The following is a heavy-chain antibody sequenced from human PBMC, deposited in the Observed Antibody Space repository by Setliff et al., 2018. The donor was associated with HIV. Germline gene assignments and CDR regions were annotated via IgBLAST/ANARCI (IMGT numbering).Heavy chain of an antibody. V-gene: IGHV4-34*11. D-gene: IGHD3-22*01. Sequence: PSETLSLTCAVYGGSFSAYYWSWIRQPPGKGLEWIGSIYYSGSTNYNPSLKSRVTISVDTSKNQFSLNLTSVTAADTAVYYCASRVYYYDSNNFLREEGFDPWGQGTLVTVSS. CDR2: IYYSGST. CDR1: GGSFSAYY. CDR3: ASRVYYYDSNNFLREEGFDP. J-gene: IGHJ5*02.